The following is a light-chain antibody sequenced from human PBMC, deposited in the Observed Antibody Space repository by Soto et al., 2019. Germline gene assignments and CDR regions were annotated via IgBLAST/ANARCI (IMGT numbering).Light chain of an antibody. CDR2: DAS. CDR1: QSISSW. V-gene: IGKV1-5*01. CDR3: QQYNSYPRYT. J-gene: IGKJ2*01. Sequence: DIQMTQSPSTLSASVGDRVTITCRASQSISSWLAWYQQKPGKAPKLLIYDASSLASGVPSRFSGSGAGTEFHLTISSLQPDYLSKYYCQQYNSYPRYTFGQGTKLEIK.